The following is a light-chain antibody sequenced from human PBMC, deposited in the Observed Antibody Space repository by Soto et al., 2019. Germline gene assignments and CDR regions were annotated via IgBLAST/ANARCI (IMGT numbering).Light chain of an antibody. CDR2: GAS. CDR3: QQYGSSGT. J-gene: IGKJ1*01. V-gene: IGKV3-20*01. CDR1: QSVSNNY. Sequence: EIVLTQSPGTLSLSPGERATLSCRASQSVSNNYLAWYQQKPGQAPRLRISGASNRATGIPDRFSGSGSATDFPLTISRMENEDLAVYYCQQYGSSGTFGQGTKVEIK.